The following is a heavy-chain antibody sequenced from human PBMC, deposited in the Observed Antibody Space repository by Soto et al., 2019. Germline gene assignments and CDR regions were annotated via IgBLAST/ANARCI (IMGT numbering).Heavy chain of an antibody. D-gene: IGHD3-22*01. CDR2: ISYDGSNK. CDR1: XFTXXSYG. J-gene: IGHJ4*02. CDR3: AREDRSYYYDSSGYLDY. V-gene: IGHV3-30*03. Sequence: GGXLXXXXAASXFTXXSYGXXXXXXXXXXGLEWVAVISYDGSNKYYADSVKGRFTISRDNSKNTLYLQMNSLRAEDTAVYYCAREDRSYYYDSSGYLDYWGQGTLVTVSS.